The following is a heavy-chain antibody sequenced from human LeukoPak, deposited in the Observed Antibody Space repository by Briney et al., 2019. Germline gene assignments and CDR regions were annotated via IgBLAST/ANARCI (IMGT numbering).Heavy chain of an antibody. CDR3: ARPADYDSYYFDY. V-gene: IGHV5-51*01. Sequence: GESLKISCKGSGYSFNTYWIGWVRQMPGKGLEWMGIIYPGDSDTRYSPSFQGQVTISADKSISTAYLQWSSLKASDTAMYYCARPADYDSYYFDYWGQGTLVTVSS. CDR1: GYSFNTYW. CDR2: IYPGDSDT. J-gene: IGHJ4*02. D-gene: IGHD3-22*01.